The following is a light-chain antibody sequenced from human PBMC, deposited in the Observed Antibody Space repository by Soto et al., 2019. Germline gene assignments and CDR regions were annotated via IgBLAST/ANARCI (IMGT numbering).Light chain of an antibody. CDR1: SSDIGGYNF. Sequence: QSVLTQPPSASGSPGQSVAISCTGTSSDIGGYNFVSWYQQHPGKAPKLMIYDVTKRPLGVPDRFSGSKSGNTATLIVSGLQAEAEADYYCSSHGGSNNPYVFGPGTKLTVL. J-gene: IGLJ1*01. CDR2: DVT. CDR3: SSHGGSNNPYV. V-gene: IGLV2-8*01.